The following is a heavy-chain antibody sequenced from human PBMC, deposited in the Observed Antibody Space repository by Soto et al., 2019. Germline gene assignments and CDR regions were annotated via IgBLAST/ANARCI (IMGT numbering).Heavy chain of an antibody. Sequence: SETLSLTCTVSGGSISSSSYYWGWIRQPPGKGLEWIGSIYYSGSTYYNPSLKSRVTISVDTSKNQFSLKLSSVTAADTAVYYCARHGDYDSSVYYPYYFDYGGKGTRVPVS. CDR3: ARHGDYDSSVYYPYYFDY. J-gene: IGHJ4*02. CDR1: GGSISSSSYY. V-gene: IGHV4-39*01. D-gene: IGHD3-22*01. CDR2: IYYSGST.